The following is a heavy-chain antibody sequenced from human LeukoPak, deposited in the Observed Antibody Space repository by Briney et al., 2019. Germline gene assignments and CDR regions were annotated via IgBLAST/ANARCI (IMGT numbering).Heavy chain of an antibody. V-gene: IGHV4-4*07. CDR3: VRDGPSWGLL. Sequence: SETLSLTCTVSGGSIGTYYWSWIRQPAGEGLEWLGRIFTTGGANYNPFLKSRVTMSLDTSKNLFSLKLNSVTAADTAVYYCVRDGPSWGLLWGQGALVTVSS. CDR1: GGSIGTYY. CDR2: IFTTGGA. D-gene: IGHD7-27*01. J-gene: IGHJ4*02.